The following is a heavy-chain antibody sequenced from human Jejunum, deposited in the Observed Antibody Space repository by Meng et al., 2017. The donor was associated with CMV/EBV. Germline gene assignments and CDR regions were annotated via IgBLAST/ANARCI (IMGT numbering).Heavy chain of an antibody. CDR3: ASGGVAFDY. CDR2: IYNSGRI. D-gene: IGHD2-15*01. CDR1: GFIGSVNC. J-gene: IGHJ4*02. V-gene: IGHV3-66*01. Sequence: VQVVDSGGGLVQPGGSLRLSCAASGFIGSVNCMSWVRQAPGKGLEWVSVIYNSGRIYYADSVKGKFTISRDKSKNTVYLQMNGLRVEDTAIYYCASGGVAFDYWGQGTLVTVSS.